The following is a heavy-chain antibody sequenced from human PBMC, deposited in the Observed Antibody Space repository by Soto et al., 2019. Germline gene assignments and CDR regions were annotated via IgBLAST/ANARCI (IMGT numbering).Heavy chain of an antibody. CDR2: ISAYNGNT. Sequence: ASVKVSCKASGYTFTSYGISWVRQAPGQGLEWMGWISAYNGNTNYAQKIQGRVTMTTDTSTSTAYMELRSLRSDDTAVYYCARDGHGDYIWGSYRPDYWGQGTLVTVSS. CDR1: GYTFTSYG. J-gene: IGHJ4*02. CDR3: ARDGHGDYIWGSYRPDY. V-gene: IGHV1-18*01. D-gene: IGHD3-16*02.